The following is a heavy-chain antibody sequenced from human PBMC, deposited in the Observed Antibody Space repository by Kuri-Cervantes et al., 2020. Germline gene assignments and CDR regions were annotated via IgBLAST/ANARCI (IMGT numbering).Heavy chain of an antibody. D-gene: IGHD3-10*01. CDR1: GFTFNTYW. Sequence: GGSLRLSCAASGFTFNTYWMDWVRQAPGKGLEWVANVRQDGNEKNYGDSVKGRFTISRDNAKNSVYLQMNSLRAEDTAVYYCARTYYYGYHSDFWGQGTLVTVSS. CDR3: ARTYYYGYHSDF. J-gene: IGHJ4*02. V-gene: IGHV3-7*01. CDR2: VRQDGNEK.